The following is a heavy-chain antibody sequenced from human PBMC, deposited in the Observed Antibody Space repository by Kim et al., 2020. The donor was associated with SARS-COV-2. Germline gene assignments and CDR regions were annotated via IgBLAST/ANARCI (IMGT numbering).Heavy chain of an antibody. J-gene: IGHJ5*02. CDR2: INAGNGNT. V-gene: IGHV1-3*01. CDR3: ARGRMGSTSGGHH. Sequence: ASVKVSCKASGYTFTSYVMHWVRQAPGQRPEWMGWINAGNGNTEYSQKFQGRVTLTRDASAYIAYMEMSSLRSEDTAVYYCARGRMGSTSGGHHWGQGTLVIVSS. D-gene: IGHD2-2*01. CDR1: GYTFTSYV.